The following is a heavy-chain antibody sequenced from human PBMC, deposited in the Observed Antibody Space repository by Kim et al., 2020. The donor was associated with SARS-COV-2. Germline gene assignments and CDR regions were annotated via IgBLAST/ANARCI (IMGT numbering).Heavy chain of an antibody. CDR2: IDGSDGTT. CDR3: MKGGWGWIWDH. J-gene: IGHJ4*02. V-gene: IGHV3-23*01. Sequence: GGSLRLSCTASGFTFTGYAMSWVRQAPGKGLEWVSSIDGSDGTTYYVTSVKGRFTFSRDNSKNTLYLQMSTLRADDTAVYYCMKGGWGWIWDHWGQGTLVTVSS. CDR1: GFTFTGYA. D-gene: IGHD2-2*03.